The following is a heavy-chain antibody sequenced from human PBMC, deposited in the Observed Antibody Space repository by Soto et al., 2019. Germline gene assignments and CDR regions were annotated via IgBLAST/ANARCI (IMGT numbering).Heavy chain of an antibody. J-gene: IGHJ4*02. D-gene: IGHD1-1*01. V-gene: IGHV1-18*01. CDR1: GYKFSDYG. CDR2: VSTYNGNT. Sequence: QVRLEQSGADVKRPGASVRVSCKASGYKFSDYGISWVRQAPRQGLRWMGWVSTYNGNTYSAQHFQGSLTLTRDTSTNTSYLELRSLTSADTAVYYCARYNRATTGWNNYFDYWGQGSLVTVAA. CDR3: ARYNRATTGWNNYFDY.